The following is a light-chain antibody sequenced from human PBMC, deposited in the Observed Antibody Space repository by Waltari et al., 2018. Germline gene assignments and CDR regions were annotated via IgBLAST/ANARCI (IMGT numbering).Light chain of an antibody. CDR1: SNNVGNEG. CDR2: RNN. J-gene: IGLJ3*02. V-gene: IGLV10-54*01. Sequence: QAGLTQPPSVSKGLRQTATLTCTGNSNNVGNEGAAWLQQHQGHPPKLLSFRNNNRPSGISEIFSASRSGNTASLTITGLQAEDEADYYCSAWDSSISVWVFGGGTKLTVL. CDR3: SAWDSSISVWV.